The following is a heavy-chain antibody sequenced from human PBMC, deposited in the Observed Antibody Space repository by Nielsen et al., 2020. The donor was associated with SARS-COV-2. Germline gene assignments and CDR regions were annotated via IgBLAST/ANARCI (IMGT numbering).Heavy chain of an antibody. D-gene: IGHD4-11*01. CDR1: GLIFSSSW. CDR2: INEDGSVV. CDR3: ARDAAYSRFDY. Sequence: GESLKISCAASGLIFSSSWMVWVRQAPGKGLEWVANINEDGSVVNNVDSVKGRFTISRDNAGKSLYLQMNSLRAEDTAVYYCARDAAYSRFDYWGQGTLVTVSS. J-gene: IGHJ4*02. V-gene: IGHV3-7*05.